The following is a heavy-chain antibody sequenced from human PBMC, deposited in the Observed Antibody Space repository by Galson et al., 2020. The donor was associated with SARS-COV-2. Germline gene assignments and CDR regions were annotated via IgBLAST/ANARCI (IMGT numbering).Heavy chain of an antibody. CDR1: GFTVSSRW. D-gene: IGHD6-19*01. CDR2: IFFDGSEK. CDR3: ARDGQSSRGWAFDY. V-gene: IGHV3-33*08. J-gene: IGHJ4*02. Sequence: GGSLRLSCAASGFTVSSRWLSWVRQAPGKGLEWVAQIFFDGSEKYYGDSVRGRFTISRDSSKNTVYLEMNNLRVDDTAVYYCARDGQSSRGWAFDYWGQGTLLTVSS.